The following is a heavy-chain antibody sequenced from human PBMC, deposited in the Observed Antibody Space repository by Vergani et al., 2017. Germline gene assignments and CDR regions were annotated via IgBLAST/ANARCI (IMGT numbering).Heavy chain of an antibody. CDR1: GGTFSSYD. J-gene: IGHJ5*02. CDR2: IIPILGTA. D-gene: IGHD3-22*01. V-gene: IGHV1-69*12. Sequence: QVQLVQSGAEVKKPGSSVKVSCKASGGTFSSYDISWVRQAPGQGLEWMGCIIPILGTANYAQQFQGRFTITADESTSTAYLELSSLRSEATAVYYCAKGVNYYDRRGPFDPWGQGTLVTVSS. CDR3: AKGVNYYDRRGPFDP.